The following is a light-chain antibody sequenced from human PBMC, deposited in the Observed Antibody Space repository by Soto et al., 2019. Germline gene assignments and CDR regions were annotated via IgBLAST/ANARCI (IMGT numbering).Light chain of an antibody. J-gene: IGKJ1*01. CDR3: QQYNSHRT. CDR2: DAS. V-gene: IGKV1-5*01. CDR1: QSISSW. Sequence: DIQMTQSPSTLSASVGARVTITCRASQSISSWLAWYQQKPGKAPKLLIYDASSLESGVPSRFNGSESGTEFTLTISSLQPDDSATYYCQQYNSHRTFGQGTKVDIK.